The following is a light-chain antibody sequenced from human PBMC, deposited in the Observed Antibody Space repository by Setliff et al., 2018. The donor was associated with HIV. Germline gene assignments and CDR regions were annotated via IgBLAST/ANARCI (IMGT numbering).Light chain of an antibody. V-gene: IGLV2-14*01. J-gene: IGLJ1*01. CDR3: SSYTSSSTPYV. CDR2: EVS. CDR1: SSDVGDYNY. Sequence: QSVLTQPASVSGSPGQSITISCTGTSSDVGDYNYVSWYQHHPGKAPKLMIYEVSNRPPEVSNRFSGSKSGNTASLTISGLQAEDEADYYCSSYTSSSTPYVFGTGTKVTVL.